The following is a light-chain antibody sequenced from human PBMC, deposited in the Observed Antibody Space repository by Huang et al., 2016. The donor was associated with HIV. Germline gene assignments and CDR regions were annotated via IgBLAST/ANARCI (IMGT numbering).Light chain of an antibody. CDR3: QQYNDWPPLT. J-gene: IGKJ4*01. V-gene: IGKV3-15*01. Sequence: EIEMTQSPATLSVSPGERATLSCRASHSVDSDLAWYQQKTGQAPRRLIYDASTRATGISAKFNGTGSGTEFSLSITNLQSEDFAVYYCQQYNDWPPLTFGGGTKVEI. CDR2: DAS. CDR1: HSVDSD.